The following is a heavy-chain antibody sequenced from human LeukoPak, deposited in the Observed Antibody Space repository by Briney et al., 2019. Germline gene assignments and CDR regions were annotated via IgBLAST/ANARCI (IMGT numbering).Heavy chain of an antibody. J-gene: IGHJ4*02. Sequence: SETRSLTCTVSDGSIRGYYWTWIRQPPGKGLEWIGYFYYSGTTNYNPSLKSRVAMSLDTSKSQFSLKVTSVTAANTAVYYCARAKGGGSGFFDYWGQGTLVTVSS. D-gene: IGHD3-22*01. CDR2: FYYSGTT. CDR1: DGSIRGYY. CDR3: ARAKGGGSGFFDY. V-gene: IGHV4-59*01.